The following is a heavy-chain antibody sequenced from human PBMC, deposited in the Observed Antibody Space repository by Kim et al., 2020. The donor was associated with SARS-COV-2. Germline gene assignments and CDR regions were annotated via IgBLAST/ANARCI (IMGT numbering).Heavy chain of an antibody. J-gene: IGHJ6*02. D-gene: IGHD3-22*01. CDR1: GGTFSSYA. V-gene: IGHV1-69*13. CDR3: ARDSPADYYDSSGYMSMDV. CDR2: IIPIFGTA. Sequence: SVKVSCKASGGTFSSYAISWVRQAPGQGLEWMGGIIPIFGTANYAQKFQGRVTITADESTSTAYMELSSLRSEDTAVYYCARDSPADYYDSSGYMSMDVWGQGTTVTVSS.